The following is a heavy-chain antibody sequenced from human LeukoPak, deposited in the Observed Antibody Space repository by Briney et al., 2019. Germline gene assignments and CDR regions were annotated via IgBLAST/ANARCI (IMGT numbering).Heavy chain of an antibody. V-gene: IGHV1-2*02. CDR1: GYTFTSYD. D-gene: IGHD2-8*01. Sequence: ASVKVSYKPSGYTFTSYDINWVRQATGQGLEWMGWMNPNSGGRGYEQNFQGRVAMTRDTSVSTIYMELSRLRSDDTAVYYCARDGVSTTPDFDYWGQGTLVTVSS. CDR3: ARDGVSTTPDFDY. J-gene: IGHJ4*02. CDR2: MNPNSGGR.